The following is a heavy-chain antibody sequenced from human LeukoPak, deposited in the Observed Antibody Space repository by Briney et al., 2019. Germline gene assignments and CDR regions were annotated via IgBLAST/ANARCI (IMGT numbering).Heavy chain of an antibody. CDR1: GFTFSSFA. J-gene: IGHJ5*01. Sequence: PGGSLRLSCSASGFTFSSFAMNWVRQAPGKGLEGVSSISPGGEEAYYADSVEGRFTISRDNSKNTLSLQMNSLRAEDTAVYYCAKQYIVTSWYWFGSWGQGTLVTVSS. D-gene: IGHD4-17*01. V-gene: IGHV3-23*01. CDR2: ISPGGEEA. CDR3: AKQYIVTSWYWFGS.